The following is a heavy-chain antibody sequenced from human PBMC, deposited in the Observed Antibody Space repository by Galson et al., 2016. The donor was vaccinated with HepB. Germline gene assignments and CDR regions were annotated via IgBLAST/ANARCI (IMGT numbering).Heavy chain of an antibody. Sequence: SLRLSCAASGFTFSDYGMSWVRQAPGKGLEWLTHITGRSGDTIFYADSVKGRFTISRDNAKNSLYLQMNSLRAEDTALYYCARSRGTHGREGYDYWGQGTLVTASS. D-gene: IGHD1-26*01. CDR2: ITGRSGDTI. CDR1: GFTFSDYG. V-gene: IGHV3-11*04. CDR3: ARSRGTHGREGYDY. J-gene: IGHJ4*02.